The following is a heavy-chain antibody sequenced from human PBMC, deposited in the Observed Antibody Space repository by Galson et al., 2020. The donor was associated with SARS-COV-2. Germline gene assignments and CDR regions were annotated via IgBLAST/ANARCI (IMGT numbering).Heavy chain of an antibody. J-gene: IGHJ3*02. Sequence: SETLSLTCGVSAYSIRSGYYWGWIRQPPGKGLEWIGSLYHSGSTYYSPSLKSRVTISIDTSKNQFSLKVISVTAADTAVYYCVRSSSYHGSSGYFVLDGFDIWGQGTLVTVSS. CDR1: AYSIRSGYY. CDR3: VRSSSYHGSSGYFVLDGFDI. D-gene: IGHD3-22*01. CDR2: LYHSGST. V-gene: IGHV4-38-2*01.